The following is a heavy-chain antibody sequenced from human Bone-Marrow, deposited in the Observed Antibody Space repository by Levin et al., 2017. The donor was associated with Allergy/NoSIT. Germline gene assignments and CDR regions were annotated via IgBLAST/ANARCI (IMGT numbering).Heavy chain of an antibody. J-gene: IGHJ6*03. CDR2: INPNSGGT. Sequence: GASVKVSCKASGYTFTGYYMHWVRQAPGQGLEWMGRINPNSGGTNYAQKFQGRVTMTRDTSISTAYMELSRLRSDDTAVYYCARDLLSAGEVYGDYYYYYMDVWGKGTTVTVSS. CDR3: ARDLLSAGEVYGDYYYYYMDV. D-gene: IGHD4-17*01. V-gene: IGHV1-2*06. CDR1: GYTFTGYY.